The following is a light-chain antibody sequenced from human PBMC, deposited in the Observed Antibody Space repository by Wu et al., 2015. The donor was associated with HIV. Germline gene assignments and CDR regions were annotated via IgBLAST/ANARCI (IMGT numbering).Light chain of an antibody. J-gene: IGKJ2*01. Sequence: AIQVTQSPSSLSASVGDRVTITCRASQDISSALAWYQQKPGKAPKLLIYEASSLESGVPSRFSGSGSGADFTLTISSLQAEDSATYYCQQSYSFYTFGQGTKLEIK. V-gene: IGKV1-13*02. CDR1: QDISSA. CDR3: QQSYSFYT. CDR2: EAS.